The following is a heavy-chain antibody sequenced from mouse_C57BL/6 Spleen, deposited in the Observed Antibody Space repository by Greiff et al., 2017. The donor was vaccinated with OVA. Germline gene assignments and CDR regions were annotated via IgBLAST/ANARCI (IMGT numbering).Heavy chain of an antibody. J-gene: IGHJ4*01. CDR3: VREGIYYDYPVDY. D-gene: IGHD2-4*01. V-gene: IGHV10-3*01. Sequence: EVMLVESGGGLVQPKGSLKLSCAASGFTFNTYAMHWVRQAPGKGFEWVALIRSKSSNYATYYADSVKNRFTISRDDSQSMLYLQMNNLKTEDTAMYYCVREGIYYDYPVDYWGQGTSVTVSS. CDR2: IRSKSSNYAT. CDR1: GFTFNTYA.